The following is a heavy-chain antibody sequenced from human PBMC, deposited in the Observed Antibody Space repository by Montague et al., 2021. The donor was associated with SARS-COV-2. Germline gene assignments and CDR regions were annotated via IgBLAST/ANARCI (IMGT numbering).Heavy chain of an antibody. Sequence: SLRLSCAASGFAFSSYWMTWVRQAPGKGLEWVANIKQDGSGESYMDSVKGRFTISRDNGKNSLYLQMNSLRAEDTAVYYCASTGSGSYWGQGTLVTVSS. D-gene: IGHD3-10*01. J-gene: IGHJ4*02. CDR2: IKQDGSGE. CDR1: GFAFSSYW. CDR3: ASTGSGSY. V-gene: IGHV3-7*03.